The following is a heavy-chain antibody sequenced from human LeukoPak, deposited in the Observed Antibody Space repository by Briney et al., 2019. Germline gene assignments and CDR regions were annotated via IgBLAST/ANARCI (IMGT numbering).Heavy chain of an antibody. Sequence: SETLSLTCAVYGGSLSGYYWSWIRQPPGKGLEWIGEINHSGSTNYNPSLKSRVTISVDTSKNQFSLKLSSVTAADTAVYYCARGGGYCSSTSCPNTNWFDPWGQGTLVTVSS. V-gene: IGHV4-34*01. J-gene: IGHJ5*02. D-gene: IGHD2-2*01. CDR3: ARGGGYCSSTSCPNTNWFDP. CDR2: INHSGST. CDR1: GGSLSGYY.